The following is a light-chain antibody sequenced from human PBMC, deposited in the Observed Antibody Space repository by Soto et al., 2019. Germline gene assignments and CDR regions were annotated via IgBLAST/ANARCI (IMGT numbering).Light chain of an antibody. J-gene: IGLJ1*01. V-gene: IGLV1-44*01. CDR3: AAWDDSLNGRGV. CDR2: SNN. CDR1: SSNIGSNT. Sequence: QSVLTQPPSASGTTGQRVTISCSGSSSNIGSNTISWYQQLPGTAPKLLIYSNNQRPSGVPDRFSGSKSGTSASLAISGLQSEDEADYYCAAWDDSLNGRGVFGTGTKVTVL.